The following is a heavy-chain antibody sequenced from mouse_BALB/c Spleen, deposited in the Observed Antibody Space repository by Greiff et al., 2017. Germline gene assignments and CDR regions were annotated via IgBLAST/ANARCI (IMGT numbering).Heavy chain of an antibody. D-gene: IGHD2-1*01. Sequence: VQLQQSGPGLVKPSQTVSLTCTVTGISITTGNYRWSWIRQFPGNKLEWIGYIYYSGTITYNPSLTSRTTITRDTSKNQFFLEMNSLTAEDTATYYCARDRDYGNFDYWGQGTTLTVSS. CDR3: ARDRDYGNFDY. CDR1: GISITTGNYR. V-gene: IGHV3-5*02. J-gene: IGHJ2*01. CDR2: IYYSGTI.